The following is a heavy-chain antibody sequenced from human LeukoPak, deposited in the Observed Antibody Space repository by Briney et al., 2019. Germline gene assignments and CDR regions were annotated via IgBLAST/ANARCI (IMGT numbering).Heavy chain of an antibody. CDR3: ARTGLTMIAEGYYMDV. CDR1: GYSFTSYW. CDR2: IYPGDSDT. J-gene: IGHJ6*03. Sequence: GESLKISCKGSGYSFTSYWIGWVRQMPGKGLEWMGIIYPGDSDTRYSPSFQGQVTISADKSISTAYLQWSSLKASDTAMYYCARTGLTMIAEGYYMDVWGKGTTVTVSS. V-gene: IGHV5-51*01. D-gene: IGHD3-22*01.